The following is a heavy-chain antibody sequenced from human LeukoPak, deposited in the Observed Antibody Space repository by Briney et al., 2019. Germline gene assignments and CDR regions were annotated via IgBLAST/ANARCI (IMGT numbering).Heavy chain of an antibody. CDR3: ARRQVLWFGESYYFDY. V-gene: IGHV4-39*01. D-gene: IGHD3-10*01. CDR1: GGSISSTNYY. J-gene: IGHJ4*02. CDR2: IYYSGST. Sequence: SETLSLTCTVSGGSISSTNYYWGWIRQPPGKGLEWIGSIYYSGSTYYNPSLKSRVTISVDTSKNQFSLKLSSVTAADTAVYYCARRQVLWFGESYYFDYWGQGTLVTVSS.